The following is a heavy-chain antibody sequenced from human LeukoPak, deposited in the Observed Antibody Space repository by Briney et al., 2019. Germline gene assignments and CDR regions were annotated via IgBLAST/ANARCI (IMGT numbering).Heavy chain of an antibody. J-gene: IGHJ4*02. CDR2: ISSSDDGT. Sequence: PGGSLRLSCAASGFTLSSYAMSWVRQAPGKGLEWVSAISSSDDGTYYAKSVRGRFTISRDSSKNTLYLQMNSLRAEDAGVYYCAREFSGSNYGFPFDYWGQETLVTVSS. CDR1: GFTLSSYA. V-gene: IGHV3-23*01. D-gene: IGHD1-26*01. CDR3: AREFSGSNYGFPFDY.